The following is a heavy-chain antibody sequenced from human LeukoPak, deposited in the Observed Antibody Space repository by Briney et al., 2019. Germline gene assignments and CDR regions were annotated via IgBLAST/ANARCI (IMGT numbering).Heavy chain of an antibody. D-gene: IGHD6-6*01. V-gene: IGHV3-11*04. Sequence: PGGSLRLSCAASGFTFSDYYMSWIRQAPGKGLERVSYISSSGSTIYYADSVKGRFTISRDNAKNSLYLQMNSLRAEDTAVYYCARDRIAARQLADYWGQGTLVTVSS. CDR2: ISSSGSTI. CDR3: ARDRIAARQLADY. J-gene: IGHJ4*02. CDR1: GFTFSDYY.